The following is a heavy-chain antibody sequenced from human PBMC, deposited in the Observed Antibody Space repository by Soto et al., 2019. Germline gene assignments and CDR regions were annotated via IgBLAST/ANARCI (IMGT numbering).Heavy chain of an antibody. Sequence: LRLSCGASGITFVSRAMSWVRQAPGEGLEWVSTITDSGGDAKYADSVRGRFAISRDNSKKTLYLQMSRLTAEDSAIYYCARGSTGYYPGSRIFDFWGRGTLVTVSS. CDR2: ITDSGGDA. J-gene: IGHJ4*02. V-gene: IGHV3-23*01. CDR1: GITFVSRA. CDR3: ARGSTGYYPGSRIFDF. D-gene: IGHD1-26*01.